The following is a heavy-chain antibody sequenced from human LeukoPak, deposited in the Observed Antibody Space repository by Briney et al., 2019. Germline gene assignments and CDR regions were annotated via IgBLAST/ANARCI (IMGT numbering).Heavy chain of an antibody. Sequence: GASLRLSCAASGFTFSNYAMSWARQAPGKGLEWVSAITGSGGNTYYADSVKGRFTISRDNSKNTLYLQMNSLRDEDTAVYYCVKWGDFDVLTGYYVPDFWGQGTLVTVSS. CDR1: GFTFSNYA. CDR2: ITGSGGNT. CDR3: VKWGDFDVLTGYYVPDF. J-gene: IGHJ4*02. D-gene: IGHD3-9*01. V-gene: IGHV3-23*01.